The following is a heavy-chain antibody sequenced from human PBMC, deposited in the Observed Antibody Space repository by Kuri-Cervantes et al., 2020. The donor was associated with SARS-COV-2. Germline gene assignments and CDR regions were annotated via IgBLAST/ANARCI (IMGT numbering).Heavy chain of an antibody. Sequence: GESLKISCAASGFTFSSYAMSWVRQAPGKGLEWVAVISYDGSNKYYADSVKGRFTISRDNAKNTLYLQMNSLRAEDTAVYYCARDLKEEGSSWPRGSDHWGQGTLVTVSS. CDR3: ARDLKEEGSSWPRGSDH. D-gene: IGHD6-13*01. J-gene: IGHJ4*02. V-gene: IGHV3-30*14. CDR2: ISYDGSNK. CDR1: GFTFSSYA.